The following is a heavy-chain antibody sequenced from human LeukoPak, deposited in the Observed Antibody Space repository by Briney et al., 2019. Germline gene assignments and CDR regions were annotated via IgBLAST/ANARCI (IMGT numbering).Heavy chain of an antibody. Sequence: SETLSLTCAVYGGSFSNYYWSWIRQTPGKGMEWIGEINDSGRTNYNPSLMSRVTVSVDTSKNQFSLRLTSVTATDTAVYYCARRWNYGRNYYIDVWGKGARVSVSS. J-gene: IGHJ6*03. CDR2: INDSGRT. CDR1: GGSFSNYY. V-gene: IGHV4-34*01. D-gene: IGHD1-7*01. CDR3: ARRWNYGRNYYIDV.